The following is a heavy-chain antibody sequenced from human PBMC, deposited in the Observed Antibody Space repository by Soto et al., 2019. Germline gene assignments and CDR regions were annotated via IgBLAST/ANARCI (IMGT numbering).Heavy chain of an antibody. CDR2: INPSGGST. Sequence: ASVKVSCKASGYTFTSYYMHWVRQAPGQGLEWMGIINPSGGSTSYAQKFQGRVTMTRDTSTSTVYMELSSLRSEDTAVYYCACIAAPWVAFQPSHDYWGQGTLVTVSS. CDR3: ACIAAPWVAFQPSHDY. V-gene: IGHV1-46*01. J-gene: IGHJ4*02. D-gene: IGHD6-6*01. CDR1: GYTFTSYY.